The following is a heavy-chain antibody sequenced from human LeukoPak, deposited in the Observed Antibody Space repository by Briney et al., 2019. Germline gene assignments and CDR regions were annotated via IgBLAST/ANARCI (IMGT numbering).Heavy chain of an antibody. D-gene: IGHD1-26*01. Sequence: GGSLRLSCAASGFTFSSYWMHWVRHAPGKGLVWVSRVNSDRSSTSYADSVKGRFTISRDNAKNTLYLQMNSLRAEDTAVYYCARGLVGATDYYYYGMDVWGQGTTVTVSS. CDR3: ARGLVGATDYYYYGMDV. V-gene: IGHV3-74*01. CDR1: GFTFSSYW. CDR2: VNSDRSST. J-gene: IGHJ6*02.